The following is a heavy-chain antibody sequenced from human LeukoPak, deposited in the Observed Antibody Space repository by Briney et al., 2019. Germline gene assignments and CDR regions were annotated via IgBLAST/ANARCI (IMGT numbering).Heavy chain of an antibody. V-gene: IGHV1-69*13. D-gene: IGHD5-18*01. CDR2: IIPIFGTA. Sequence: SVKVSCKASGGTFSSYAISWVRQAPGQGLEWMGGIIPIFGTANYAQKFQGRVTITADESTSTAYMELSSLRSEDTAVYYCVGAADTAMVGYYYYYMDVWGKGTTVTVSS. CDR3: VGAADTAMVGYYYYYMDV. J-gene: IGHJ6*03. CDR1: GGTFSSYA.